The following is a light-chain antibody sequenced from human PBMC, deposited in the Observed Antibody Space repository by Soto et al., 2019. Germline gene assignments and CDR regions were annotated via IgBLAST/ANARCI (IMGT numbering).Light chain of an antibody. V-gene: IGLV3-1*01. Sequence: SYELTQPPSVSVSPGQTASITCSGDKLGDKYTSWYQQKPGQSPLLVIYQDSKRPSGIPERFSGSNSGNTATLTISGTQSMDEADYYCQAWDTSTAVFGGGTKLTVL. CDR3: QAWDTSTAV. J-gene: IGLJ2*01. CDR1: KLGDKY. CDR2: QDS.